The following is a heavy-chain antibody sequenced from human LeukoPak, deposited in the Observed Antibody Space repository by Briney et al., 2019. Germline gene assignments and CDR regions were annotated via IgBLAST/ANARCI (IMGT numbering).Heavy chain of an antibody. CDR2: IIPIFGTA. V-gene: IGHV1-69*05. D-gene: IGHD3-22*01. Sequence: GASVKVSCKTSGGTFSRYPMSWVRQAPGQGLEWMGGIIPIFGTATYAQKFQGRVTITTDESTSTVYMEVTSLRSEDTAVYYCARGDGRGTSGYYDYWGQGTLVTVSS. CDR1: GGTFSRYP. CDR3: ARGDGRGTSGYYDY. J-gene: IGHJ4*02.